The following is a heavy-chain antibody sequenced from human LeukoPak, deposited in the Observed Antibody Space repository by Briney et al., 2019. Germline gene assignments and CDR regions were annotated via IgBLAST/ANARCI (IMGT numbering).Heavy chain of an antibody. CDR1: GFTFSSYW. V-gene: IGHV3-7*05. D-gene: IGHD3-10*01. CDR3: AKTVSGSYSYQGGDY. J-gene: IGHJ4*02. CDR2: IKPDGSEE. Sequence: PGGSLRLSCAVSGFTFSSYWMSWVRQAPGKGLEWVANIKPDGSEEYCVDSVKGRFTISRDNSKNTLYLQMNSLRAEDTAVYYCAKTVSGSYSYQGGDYWGQGTLVTVSS.